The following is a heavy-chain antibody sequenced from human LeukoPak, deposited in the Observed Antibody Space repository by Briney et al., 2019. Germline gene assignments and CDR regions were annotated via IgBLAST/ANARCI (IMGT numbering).Heavy chain of an antibody. V-gene: IGHV4-39*07. D-gene: IGHD3-3*01. CDR1: GGSISSSSYY. CDR2: IYHSGNT. Sequence: SETLSLTCTVSGGSISSSSYYWGWIRQPPGKGLEWIAYIYHSGNTYYNPSLRSRVTMSVDTSKNQFSLKLSSVTAADTAVYYCASSHTRHHYYYYYMDVWGKGTTVTVSS. CDR3: ASSHTRHHYYYYYMDV. J-gene: IGHJ6*03.